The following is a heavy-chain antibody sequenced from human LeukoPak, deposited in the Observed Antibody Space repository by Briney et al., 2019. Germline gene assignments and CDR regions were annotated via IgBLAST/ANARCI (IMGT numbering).Heavy chain of an antibody. CDR3: VRHTRRSPGDY. CDR1: GFTFISYW. Sequence: PGGSLRLSCAASGFTFISYWMTWVRQAPGKGLEWMANIRDDGSDKYYVDSVKGRFTISRDNAQNTLLLQMDSLRVEDTAVYYCVRHTRRSPGDYWGQGTLVTVST. D-gene: IGHD1-26*01. CDR2: IRDDGSDK. J-gene: IGHJ4*02. V-gene: IGHV3-7*01.